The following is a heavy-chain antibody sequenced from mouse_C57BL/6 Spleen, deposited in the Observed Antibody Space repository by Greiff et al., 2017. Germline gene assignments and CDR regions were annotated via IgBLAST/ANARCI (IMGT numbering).Heavy chain of an antibody. Sequence: EVKLQQSGPELVKPGASVKISCKASGYTFTDYYMNWVKQSHGKSLEWIGDINPNNGGTSYNQKFKGKATLTVDQSSSTAYLELRSLTSEDSAVYYCARRRSMAYYFDDWGQGTTLTVSS. CDR2: INPNNGGT. CDR3: ARRRSMAYYFDD. J-gene: IGHJ2*01. CDR1: GYTFTDYY. V-gene: IGHV1-26*01.